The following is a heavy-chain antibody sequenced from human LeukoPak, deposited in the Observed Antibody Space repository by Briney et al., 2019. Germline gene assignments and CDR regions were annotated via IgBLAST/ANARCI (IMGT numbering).Heavy chain of an antibody. CDR3: AKAQKRDILTGYYTAFDS. Sequence: GGSLSLSCAASGFTFCTYGMDWVGQAQGKGLEWVASIRYDGSDKYYADAVKGRFTISRDNSKNSLYLQMNSLRAEDTAVYYCAKAQKRDILTGYYTAFDSWGQGTLVTVSS. CDR2: IRYDGSDK. J-gene: IGHJ4*02. CDR1: GFTFCTYG. V-gene: IGHV3-30*02. D-gene: IGHD3-9*01.